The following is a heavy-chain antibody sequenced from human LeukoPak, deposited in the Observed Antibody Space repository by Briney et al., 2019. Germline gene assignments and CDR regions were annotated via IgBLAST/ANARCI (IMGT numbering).Heavy chain of an antibody. CDR2: IWYDGSNK. Sequence: GGSLRLSCAASGFTFSSYGMHWVRQAPGKGLEWVAVIWYDGSNKYYSDSLKGRFTISRDNSKNTLYLQMNSLRADDTAIYYCARDPVENSRSSDLYYFQYWGQGTLVTVSS. CDR1: GFTFSSYG. D-gene: IGHD6-6*01. V-gene: IGHV3-33*01. J-gene: IGHJ4*02. CDR3: ARDPVENSRSSDLYYFQY.